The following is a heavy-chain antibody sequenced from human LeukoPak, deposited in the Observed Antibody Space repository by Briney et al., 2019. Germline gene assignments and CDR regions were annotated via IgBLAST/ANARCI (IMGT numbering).Heavy chain of an antibody. V-gene: IGHV1-69*13. J-gene: IGHJ5*02. Sequence: ASVKVSCKASGYTFTSYYMHWVRQAPGQGLEWMGGIIPIFGTANYAQKFQGRVTITADESTSTAYMELSSLRSEDTAVYYCARADRYYDSSGYYEALPWFDPWGQGTLVTVSS. D-gene: IGHD3-22*01. CDR3: ARADRYYDSSGYYEALPWFDP. CDR1: GYTFTSYY. CDR2: IIPIFGTA.